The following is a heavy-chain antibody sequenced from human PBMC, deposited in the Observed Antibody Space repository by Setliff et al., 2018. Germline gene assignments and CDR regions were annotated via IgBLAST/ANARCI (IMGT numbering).Heavy chain of an antibody. CDR3: AKMTAVPEQVVLTGDVSEI. D-gene: IGHD6-6*01. V-gene: IGHV4-31*03. Sequence: SETLSLTCSVSGGSISSKAVSWTWIRQHPGKGLEWIGAISHGGTTHYNPSLMSRVAFSVDTSNNAFYERLTYVTDADTAVYYCAKMTAVPEQVVLTGDVSEIWGPGTMVTVSS. J-gene: IGHJ3*02. CDR2: ISHGGTT. CDR1: GGSISSKAVS.